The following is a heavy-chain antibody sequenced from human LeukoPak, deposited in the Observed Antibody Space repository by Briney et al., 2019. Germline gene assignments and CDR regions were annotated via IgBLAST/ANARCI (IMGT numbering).Heavy chain of an antibody. V-gene: IGHV1-24*01. CDR3: ATERLYCSGGSCYPFFDY. J-gene: IGHJ4*02. CDR1: GYTLTELS. D-gene: IGHD2-15*01. Sequence: ASVKVSCKVSGYTLTELSMHWVRQAPGKGLEWMGGFDPEDGETIYAQKFQGRVTMTEDTSTDTAYMELSRLKSEDTAVYYCATERLYCSGGSCYPFFDYWGQGTLVTVSS. CDR2: FDPEDGET.